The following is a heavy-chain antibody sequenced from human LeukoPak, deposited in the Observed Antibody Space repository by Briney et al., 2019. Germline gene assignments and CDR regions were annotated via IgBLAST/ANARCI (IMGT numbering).Heavy chain of an antibody. CDR1: GGSTSSSSYY. CDR3: ARIAAAVPNWFDP. D-gene: IGHD6-13*01. CDR2: IYYSGST. Sequence: PSETLSLTCTVSGGSTSSSSYYWGWIRQPPGKGLEWIGSIYYSGSTYYNPSLKSRVTISVDTSKNQFSLKLSSVTAADTAVYYCARIAAAVPNWFDPWGQGTLVTVSS. V-gene: IGHV4-39*07. J-gene: IGHJ5*02.